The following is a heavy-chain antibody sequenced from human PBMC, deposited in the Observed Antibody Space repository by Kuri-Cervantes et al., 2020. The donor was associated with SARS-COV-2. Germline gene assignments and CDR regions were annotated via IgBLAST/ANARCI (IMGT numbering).Heavy chain of an antibody. CDR2: ISYDGSNK. V-gene: IGHV3-30*18. J-gene: IGHJ4*02. CDR3: AKDRVGVQDF. CDR1: GFTFSSYG. D-gene: IGHD2-21*01. Sequence: GWSLRLSCAASGFTFSSYGMHWVRQAPGKGLEWVAVISYDGSNKYYADSVKGRFTISRDNSQNTLYLHMKSLRSEDTAMYYCAKDRVGVQDFWGQGTLVTVSS.